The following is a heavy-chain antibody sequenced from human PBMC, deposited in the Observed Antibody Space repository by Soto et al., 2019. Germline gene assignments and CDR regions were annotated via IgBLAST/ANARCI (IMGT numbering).Heavy chain of an antibody. V-gene: IGHV3-48*02. J-gene: IGHJ3*02. Sequence: EVQLVESGGDLVQPGQSLRLSCAASGFSFSSYSMNWVRQAPGKGLEWLSYLSSSKTYIWYADSVKGRFTISRDNAKNSLSLQMNSLRDEDTAVYYCVRDSGCAFDIWGLGTMVTVSS. D-gene: IGHD5-12*01. CDR2: LSSSKTYI. CDR3: VRDSGCAFDI. CDR1: GFSFSSYS.